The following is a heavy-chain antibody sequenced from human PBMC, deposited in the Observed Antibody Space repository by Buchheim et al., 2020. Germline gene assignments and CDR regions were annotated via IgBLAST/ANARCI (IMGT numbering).Heavy chain of an antibody. CDR2: IWYDGSNK. J-gene: IGHJ4*02. Sequence: QVQLVESGGGVVQPGRSLRLSCAAPGFTFSSYGMHWVRQAPGKGLEWVAVIWYDGSNKYYADSVKGRFTISRDNSKNTLYLQMNSLRAEDTAVYYCARDYDFWSAPGYWGQGTL. V-gene: IGHV3-33*01. CDR1: GFTFSSYG. D-gene: IGHD3-3*01. CDR3: ARDYDFWSAPGY.